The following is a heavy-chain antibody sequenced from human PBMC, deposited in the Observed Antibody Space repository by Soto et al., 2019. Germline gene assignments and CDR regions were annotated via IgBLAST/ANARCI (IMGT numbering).Heavy chain of an antibody. D-gene: IGHD1-1*01. J-gene: IGHJ6*02. CDR3: ARAEGGTSGKRHSRTKVLRINRGMDV. Sequence: SETLSLTCTVSGGSISSYYWSWIRQPPGKGLEWIGYIYYSGSTNYNPSLKSRVTISVDTSKNQFSLKLSSVTAADTAVYYCARAEGGTSGKRHSRTKVLRINRGMDVWGQGTTVTVSS. V-gene: IGHV4-59*01. CDR1: GGSISSYY. CDR2: IYYSGST.